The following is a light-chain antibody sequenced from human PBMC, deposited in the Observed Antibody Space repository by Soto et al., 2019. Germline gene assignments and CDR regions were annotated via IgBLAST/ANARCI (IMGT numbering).Light chain of an antibody. CDR3: SSYTSSSTLYV. J-gene: IGLJ1*01. CDR2: EVS. V-gene: IGLV2-14*01. CDR1: SSDVGGYNF. Sequence: QSALTQPASVSGSPGQSITISCTGTSSDVGGYNFVSWYQQHPGKAPKLMIYEVSNRPSGVSSRFSGSKSGDTASLTISGLQAEVEADYYCSSYTSSSTLYVFGSGTKVTVL.